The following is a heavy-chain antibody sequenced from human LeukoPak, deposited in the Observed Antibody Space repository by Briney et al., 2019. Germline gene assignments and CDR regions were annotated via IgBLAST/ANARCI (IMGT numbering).Heavy chain of an antibody. Sequence: ASVKVSCKASGGTFSSYAISWVRQAPGQGLEWMGRIIPILGIANYAQKFQGRVTITADKSTSTAYMELSSLRSEDTAVYYCARGNYYDSSDYYYSSLLPDYWGQGTLVTVSS. CDR1: GGTFSSYA. CDR3: ARGNYYDSSDYYYSSLLPDY. J-gene: IGHJ4*02. CDR2: IIPILGIA. V-gene: IGHV1-69*04. D-gene: IGHD3-22*01.